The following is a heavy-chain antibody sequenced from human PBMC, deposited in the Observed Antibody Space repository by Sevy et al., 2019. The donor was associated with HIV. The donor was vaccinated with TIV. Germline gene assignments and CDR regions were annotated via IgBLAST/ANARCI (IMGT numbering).Heavy chain of an antibody. CDR1: GFTFSTYS. CDR2: ISSSSNYI. J-gene: IGHJ6*02. V-gene: IGHV3-21*01. D-gene: IGHD2-15*01. Sequence: GGSLRLSCAVSGFTFSTYSMTWVRQAPGKGLEWVSSISSSSNYIYYPDSVKGRFTSSRDNAKNSLYLQMNSLSAEDTAVYYCARVKAYCSGGSCYSTMGADVWGQGTTVTVSS. CDR3: ARVKAYCSGGSCYSTMGADV.